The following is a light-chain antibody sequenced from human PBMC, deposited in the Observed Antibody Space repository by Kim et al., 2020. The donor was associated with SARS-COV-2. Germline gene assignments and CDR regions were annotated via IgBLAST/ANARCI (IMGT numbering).Light chain of an antibody. J-gene: IGLJ3*02. Sequence: QSVLTQSPSASGTPGQRVTISCSGSRSNIGSNTVNWYQHLPGTAPKVLMYTDNERPSGVPDRFSGSKSGTSASLVISALQSEDEADYYCAAWDDSLSGRVFGGGTQLTVL. CDR1: RSNIGSNT. V-gene: IGLV1-44*01. CDR3: AAWDDSLSGRV. CDR2: TDN.